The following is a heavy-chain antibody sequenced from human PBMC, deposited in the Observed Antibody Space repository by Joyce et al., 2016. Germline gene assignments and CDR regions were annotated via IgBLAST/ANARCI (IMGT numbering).Heavy chain of an antibody. CDR1: GASINSNNYY. J-gene: IGHJ5*02. CDR2: IYYRGTT. Sequence: QLLLQESGPGLVKPSETLSLTCTVSGASINSNNYYWGWIRPTPGKGLEWIGNIYYRGTTYYNPSLNTRVTISADTSKNQFSLKLTSVTAADAALYYCARYYELLTGPSSWFDPRGQGTLVTVSS. D-gene: IGHD3-9*01. CDR3: ARYYELLTGPSSWFDP. V-gene: IGHV4-39*01.